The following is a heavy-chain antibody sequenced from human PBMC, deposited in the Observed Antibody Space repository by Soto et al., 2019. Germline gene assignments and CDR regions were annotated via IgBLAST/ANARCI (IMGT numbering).Heavy chain of an antibody. CDR3: AKWAPYYDFWSGYXDY. V-gene: IGHV3-30*18. CDR2: MSYDGSDK. CDR1: GFTFSSYG. Sequence: GGSLRLSCAASGFTFSSYGMHWVRQAPGKGLEWVAVMSYDGSDKYYADSVKGRFTISRDNSKNTLYLQMKSLRAEDTAVYYCAKWAPYYDFWSGYXDYWGQGTPVTVS. J-gene: IGHJ4*02. D-gene: IGHD3-3*01.